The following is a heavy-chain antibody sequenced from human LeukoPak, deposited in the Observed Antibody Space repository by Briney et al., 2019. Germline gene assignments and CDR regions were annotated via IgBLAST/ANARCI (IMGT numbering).Heavy chain of an antibody. CDR1: GFTFSSYA. D-gene: IGHD5-18*01. V-gene: IGHV3-23*01. J-gene: IGHJ4*02. Sequence: GGSLRLSCAASGFTFSSYAMSWVRQAPGKGLEWVSAISGSGGSTYYADSVKGRFTISRDNSMNTLYLQMNSLRAEDTAVYYCAKGETAMVQFDYWGQGTLVTVSS. CDR2: ISGSGGST. CDR3: AKGETAMVQFDY.